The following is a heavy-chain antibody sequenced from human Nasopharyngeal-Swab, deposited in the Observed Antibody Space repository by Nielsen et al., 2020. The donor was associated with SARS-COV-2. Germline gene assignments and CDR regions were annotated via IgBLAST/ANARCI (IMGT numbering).Heavy chain of an antibody. V-gene: IGHV1-8*01. J-gene: IGHJ4*02. CDR2: MNLDSGDT. CDR3: ARGPRPKRHLDY. Sequence: SVTVSCKTSVYTFSSFAINWLRQATGRGLEWVGWMNLDSGDTHYAQEFQGKVTLTRDTSRSTAYMELSSLRSEDTAVYYCARGPRPKRHLDYWGQGTLVTVSS. CDR1: VYTFSSFA. D-gene: IGHD1-1*01.